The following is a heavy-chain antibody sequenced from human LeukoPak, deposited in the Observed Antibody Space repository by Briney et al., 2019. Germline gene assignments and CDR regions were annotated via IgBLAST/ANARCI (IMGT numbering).Heavy chain of an antibody. CDR2: ISGSGGST. D-gene: IGHD3-9*01. CDR3: AKEDDTYYDILSGDDFDY. J-gene: IGHJ4*02. V-gene: IGHV3-23*01. Sequence: GGSLRLSCAASGFTFSSYGMSWVRQAPGKGLEWVSAISGSGGSTYYADSVKGRFTISRDNSKNTLYLQMNSLRADDTAVYFCAKEDDTYYDILSGDDFDYWGQGTLVTVSS. CDR1: GFTFSSYG.